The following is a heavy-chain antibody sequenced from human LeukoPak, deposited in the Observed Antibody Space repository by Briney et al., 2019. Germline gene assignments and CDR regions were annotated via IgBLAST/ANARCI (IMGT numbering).Heavy chain of an antibody. CDR1: GFTFSSYG. Sequence: PGGSLRLSCAASGFTFSSYGMHWVRQAPGKGLEWVAVISYDGSNKYYADSVKGRFTTSRDNSKNTLYLQMNSLRAEDTAVYYCAREDNWNYEPPAFFDYWGQGTLVTVSS. J-gene: IGHJ4*02. D-gene: IGHD1-7*01. CDR2: ISYDGSNK. CDR3: AREDNWNYEPPAFFDY. V-gene: IGHV3-30*03.